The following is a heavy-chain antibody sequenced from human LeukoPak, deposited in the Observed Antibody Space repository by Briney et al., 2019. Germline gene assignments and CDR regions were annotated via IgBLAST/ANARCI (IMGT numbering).Heavy chain of an antibody. J-gene: IGHJ4*02. CDR1: GYTFTSYY. V-gene: IGHV1-46*01. CDR2: INPIGGST. D-gene: IGHD6-19*01. Sequence: ASVKVSCKASGYTFTSYYMHWVRQAPGQGLEWMGIINPIGGSTSYAQKFQGRVTMTRDTSTSTVYMELSSLRSEDTAVYYCARGTWGYSSGWNFDYWGQGTLVTVSS. CDR3: ARGTWGYSSGWNFDY.